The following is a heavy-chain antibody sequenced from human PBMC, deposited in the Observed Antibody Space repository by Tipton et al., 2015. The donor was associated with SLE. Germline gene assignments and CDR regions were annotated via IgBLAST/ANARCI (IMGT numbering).Heavy chain of an antibody. J-gene: IGHJ3*02. Sequence: QLVQSGPEVKKPGASVKVSCKASGYTFTSYWMHWVRQAPGQGLEWMGIINPNDGRSTYAQKFQGRVTVTRDTSTSTIYMEMSRLRSDDTAMYYCARGRWLQYDAFDIWGQGTMVTVSS. CDR3: ARGRWLQYDAFDI. D-gene: IGHD5-24*01. CDR2: INPNDGRS. V-gene: IGHV1-46*01. CDR1: GYTFTSYW.